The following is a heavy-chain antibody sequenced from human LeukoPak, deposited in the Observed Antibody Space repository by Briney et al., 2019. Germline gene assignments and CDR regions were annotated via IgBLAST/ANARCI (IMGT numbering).Heavy chain of an antibody. D-gene: IGHD3-10*01. V-gene: IGHV3-23*01. CDR3: ARDHLWPPLLFGF. CDR2: ISDTGGST. Sequence: GGSLRLSCAASGFTFSSYAMSWVRQASGKGLEWVSTISDTGGSTYYADSVKGRFTISRDNSKNTLYLQMSSLRAEDTAVYYCARDHLWPPLLFGFWGQGTLVTVSS. CDR1: GFTFSSYA. J-gene: IGHJ4*02.